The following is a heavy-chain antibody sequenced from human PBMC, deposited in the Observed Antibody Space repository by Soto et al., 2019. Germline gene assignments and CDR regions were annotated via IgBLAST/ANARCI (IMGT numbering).Heavy chain of an antibody. J-gene: IGHJ4*02. D-gene: IGHD6-19*01. CDR1: GYTFTGYY. Sequence: GASVKVSCKASGYTFTGYYMHCVRQAPEQGLEWMGWINPNSGGTNYAQKFQGRVTMTRDTSISTAYMELSRLRSDDTAVYYCARGEGYSSGWLHWGQGTLVTVSS. CDR3: ARGEGYSSGWLH. CDR2: INPNSGGT. V-gene: IGHV1-2*02.